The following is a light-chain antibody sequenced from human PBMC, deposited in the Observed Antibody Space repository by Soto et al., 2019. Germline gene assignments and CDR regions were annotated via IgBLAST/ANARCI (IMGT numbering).Light chain of an antibody. J-gene: IGKJ1*01. V-gene: IGKV3-20*01. CDR2: GAS. CDR3: QQYGGSPPT. Sequence: EIVLTQSPGTLSLSPWGRATLSCRASQSVSSNYLAWYQRKPGQAPRLLIYGASSRATDIPNRFSGSGSGTDFTLTITRLEPEDFAVYFCQQYGGSPPTFGQGTKVEIK. CDR1: QSVSSNY.